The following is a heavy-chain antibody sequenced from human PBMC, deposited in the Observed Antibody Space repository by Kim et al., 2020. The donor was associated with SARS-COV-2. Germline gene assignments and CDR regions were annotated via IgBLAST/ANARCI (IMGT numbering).Heavy chain of an antibody. V-gene: IGHV4-59*01. CDR3: ARDRVRRTPGTFDP. J-gene: IGHJ5*02. CDR1: GGSISSYY. D-gene: IGHD1-1*01. CDR2: IYYSGST. Sequence: SETLSLTCTVSGGSISSYYWSWIRQPPGKGLEWIGYIYYSGSTNYNPSLKSRVTISVDTSKNQFSLKLSSVTAADTAVYYCARDRVRRTPGTFDPWGQGTLGTVSA.